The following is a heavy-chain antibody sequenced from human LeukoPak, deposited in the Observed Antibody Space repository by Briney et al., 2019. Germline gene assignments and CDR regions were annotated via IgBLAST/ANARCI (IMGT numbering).Heavy chain of an antibody. D-gene: IGHD3-16*01. Sequence: SETLSLTCTVSGGSISSGGYYWSWIRQHPGKGLEWIGYIYYSGSTNYNPSLKSRVTISVDTSKNQFSLKLSSVTAADTAVYYCARAHFGYYGMDVWGQGTTVTVSS. CDR2: IYYSGST. J-gene: IGHJ6*02. CDR3: ARAHFGYYGMDV. CDR1: GGSISSGGYY. V-gene: IGHV4-61*08.